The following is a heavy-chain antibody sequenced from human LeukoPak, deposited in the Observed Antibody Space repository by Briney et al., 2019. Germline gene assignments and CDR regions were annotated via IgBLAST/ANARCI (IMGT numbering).Heavy chain of an antibody. V-gene: IGHV4-38-2*01. CDR2: IYHSGST. D-gene: IGHD1-14*01. J-gene: IGHJ6*03. Sequence: SETLSLTCVVSRYSISSGYYWGWIRQPPGKGLEWIGSIYHSGSTYYNPSLKSRVTISVDTSKNQFSLKLSSVTAADTAVYYCARTEQVDYYMDVWGKGTTVTVSS. CDR1: RYSISSGYY. CDR3: ARTEQVDYYMDV.